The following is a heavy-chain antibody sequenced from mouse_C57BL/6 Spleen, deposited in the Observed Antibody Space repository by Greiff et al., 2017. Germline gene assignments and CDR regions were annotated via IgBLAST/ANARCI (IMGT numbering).Heavy chain of an antibody. CDR3: ARDYDGSDV. D-gene: IGHD2-4*01. CDR2: ISSGSSTI. V-gene: IGHV5-17*01. Sequence: EVKLQESGGGLVKPGGSLKLSCAASGFTFSDYGMHWVRQAPEQGLEWVAYISSGSSTIYYADTVKGRVTISRDNAKNTLFLQMTSLRSEDTAMYYCARDYDGSDVWGTGTTVTVSS. CDR1: GFTFSDYG. J-gene: IGHJ1*03.